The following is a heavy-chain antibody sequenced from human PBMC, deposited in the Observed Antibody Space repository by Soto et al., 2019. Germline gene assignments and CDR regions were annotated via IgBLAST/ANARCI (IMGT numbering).Heavy chain of an antibody. V-gene: IGHV3-7*01. CDR2: IKQDGSEK. Sequence: EVQLVESGGGLVQPGGSLRLSCAASGFTFRSYWMSWVRQAPGKGMEWVANIKQDGSEKYYVDSVKGRFTISRDNAKNSLYLQMNSLRAEDTAVYYCAGVPSPYYDILTGYRYYFDYWGQGTLVTVSS. J-gene: IGHJ4*02. CDR3: AGVPSPYYDILTGYRYYFDY. CDR1: GFTFRSYW. D-gene: IGHD3-9*01.